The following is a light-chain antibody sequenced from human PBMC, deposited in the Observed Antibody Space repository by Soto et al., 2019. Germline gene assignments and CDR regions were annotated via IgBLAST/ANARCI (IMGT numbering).Light chain of an antibody. CDR2: GNN. Sequence: QSVLTQPPSVSGAPGPRVTISCTGSSSNIGADYDVLWYQQLPGTAPKLLIYGNNNRPPGVPDRFSGSKSGTSASLAITGLQAEDEADYYCQSYDSSLSGLVFRGGTQVTVL. V-gene: IGLV1-40*01. CDR3: QSYDSSLSGLV. J-gene: IGLJ2*01. CDR1: SSNIGADYD.